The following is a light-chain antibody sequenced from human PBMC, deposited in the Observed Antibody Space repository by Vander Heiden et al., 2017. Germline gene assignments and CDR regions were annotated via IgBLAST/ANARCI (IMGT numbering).Light chain of an antibody. Sequence: DIQMTQSPSSLSASVGDRVTITCRASQSISSYLNWYQQKPGKAPKRLIYAASSLQSGVPSRFSGSGSGTDFTLTISRRQPEEFATYYCQQSDSTPRYTFGQGTKLEIK. CDR3: QQSDSTPRYT. CDR1: QSISSY. CDR2: AAS. V-gene: IGKV1-39*01. J-gene: IGKJ2*01.